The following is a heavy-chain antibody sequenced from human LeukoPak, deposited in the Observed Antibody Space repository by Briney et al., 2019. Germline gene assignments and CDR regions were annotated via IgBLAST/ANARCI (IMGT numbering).Heavy chain of an antibody. J-gene: IGHJ4*02. V-gene: IGHV4-34*01. CDR3: ARSPPYDSSGYYYGEDY. Sequence: SETLSLTCAVYGGSFSGYYWSWIRQPPGKGLEWIGEINHSGSTNYNPSLKSRVTISVDTSKNQFSLKLSSVTAADTAVYYCARSPPYDSSGYYYGEDYWGQGTLVTVSS. D-gene: IGHD3-22*01. CDR1: GGSFSGYY. CDR2: INHSGST.